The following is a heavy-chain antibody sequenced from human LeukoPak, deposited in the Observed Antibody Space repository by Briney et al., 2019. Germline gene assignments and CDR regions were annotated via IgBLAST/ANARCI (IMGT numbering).Heavy chain of an antibody. CDR2: AYYRSKWYN. D-gene: IGHD3-16*02. CDR1: GDSVSSNSAA. CDR3: ARDQGSYRPNWFDP. V-gene: IGHV6-1*01. Sequence: TSQTLSLTCAISGDSVSSNSAAWNWIRQSPSRGLEWLGRAYYRSKWYNDYAVSVKSRITINPDTSKNQFSLQLNSVTPEDTAVYYCARDQGSYRPNWFDPWGQGTLVTVSS. J-gene: IGHJ5*02.